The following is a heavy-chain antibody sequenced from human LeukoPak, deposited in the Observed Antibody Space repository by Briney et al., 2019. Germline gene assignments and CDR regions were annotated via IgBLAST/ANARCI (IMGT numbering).Heavy chain of an antibody. J-gene: IGHJ4*02. CDR1: GFTFSSYA. CDR2: ISGSGGST. V-gene: IGHV3-23*01. D-gene: IGHD3-3*01. CDR3: AKDLPPVPGANDFWSGYFYDY. Sequence: GSLRLSCAASGFTFSSYAMSWVRQAPGKGLEWVSAISGSGGSTYYADSVKGRFTISRDNSKNTLYLQMNSLRAEDTAVYYCAKDLPPVPGANDFWSGYFYDYWGQGTLVTVSS.